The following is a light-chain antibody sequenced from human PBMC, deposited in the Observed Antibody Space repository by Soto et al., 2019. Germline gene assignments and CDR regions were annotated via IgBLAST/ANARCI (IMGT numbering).Light chain of an antibody. V-gene: IGLV2-23*01. CDR1: SSNVGSYDF. J-gene: IGLJ3*02. Sequence: QSALTQPASVSGSPGQSLTISCTGTSSNVGSYDFVSWYQQHPGKAPKLMIYEGSRRPSGVSDRFSGSKSGNTASLTISGLQPEDEADYYCCSYAGSSTWVFGGGTKLTVL. CDR3: CSYAGSSTWV. CDR2: EGS.